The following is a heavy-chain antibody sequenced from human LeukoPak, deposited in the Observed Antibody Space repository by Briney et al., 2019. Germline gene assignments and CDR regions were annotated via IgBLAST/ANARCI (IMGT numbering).Heavy chain of an antibody. V-gene: IGHV3-33*01. CDR3: ARDSGDYDFWSGYSAHFDY. CDR2: IWYDGSNK. CDR1: GFTFSSYG. J-gene: IGHJ4*02. D-gene: IGHD3-3*01. Sequence: PGGSLRLSCAASGFTFSSYGMHWVRQAPGKGLEWVAVIWYDGSNKYYADSVKGRFTISRDNSKNTRYLQMNSLRAEDTAVYYCARDSGDYDFWSGYSAHFDYWGQGTLVTVSS.